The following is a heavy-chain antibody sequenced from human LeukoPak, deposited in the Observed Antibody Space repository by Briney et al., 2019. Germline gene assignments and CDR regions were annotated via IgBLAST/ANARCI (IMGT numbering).Heavy chain of an antibody. J-gene: IGHJ3*02. D-gene: IGHD2-2*01. CDR2: ISDSGDNT. V-gene: IGHV3-23*01. CDR3: VKRGYCTTASCTYAFDI. CDR1: GFTFTNYA. Sequence: GGSLRLSRAASGFTFTNYAMTWVRQAPGKGLEWVSIISDSGDNTYYADSVKGRFTISRDNSKNTLYLQLNSLRAEDTALYYCVKRGYCTTASCTYAFDIWGQGTMVTVSS.